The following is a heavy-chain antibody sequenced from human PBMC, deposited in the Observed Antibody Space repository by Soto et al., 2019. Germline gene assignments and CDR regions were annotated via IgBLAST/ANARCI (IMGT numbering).Heavy chain of an antibody. J-gene: IGHJ4*02. CDR2: TNPKSGYT. D-gene: IGHD4-17*01. V-gene: IGHV1-8*01. CDR1: GYTFTNYD. Sequence: QVQLVQSGAELKKPGASVKVSCKTSGYTFTNYDINWVRQATGQGLEWMGWTNPKSGYTGSAQKFQGRVIMTRDSSISTAYMELHSLTSEDTAVYYCARTAGDLDYWGQGTLITVSS. CDR3: ARTAGDLDY.